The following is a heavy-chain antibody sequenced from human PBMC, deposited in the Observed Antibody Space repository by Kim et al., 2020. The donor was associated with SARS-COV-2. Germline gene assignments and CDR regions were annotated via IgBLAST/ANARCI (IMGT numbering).Heavy chain of an antibody. CDR3: ARDRGFHHYASGGYYLDY. CDR2: IHYGGGT. CDR1: GVSISTGGYY. V-gene: IGHV4-31*11. Sequence: SETLSLTCAVSGVSISTGGYYWACIRQHPGKGLEWIGYIHYGGGTYFSPALKTRVTISLDTSKNQFSLNLTSVTAADTAVYYCARDRGFHHYASGGYYLDYWGQGTLVTVSS. D-gene: IGHD3-10*01. J-gene: IGHJ4*02.